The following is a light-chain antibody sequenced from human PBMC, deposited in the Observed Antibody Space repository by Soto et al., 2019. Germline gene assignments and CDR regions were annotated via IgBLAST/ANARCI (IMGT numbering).Light chain of an antibody. Sequence: EIVLTQSPGALSLSPGERATLSCRASQSVTSSYLAWYQQKPGQAPRLLIYGASIRATGVPGRFSGSGSGTDFILTITRLEPEDFAVYYCQQYGTSPLMYTFGQGTKLSIK. CDR1: QSVTSSY. V-gene: IGKV3-20*01. CDR3: QQYGTSPLMYT. J-gene: IGKJ2*01. CDR2: GAS.